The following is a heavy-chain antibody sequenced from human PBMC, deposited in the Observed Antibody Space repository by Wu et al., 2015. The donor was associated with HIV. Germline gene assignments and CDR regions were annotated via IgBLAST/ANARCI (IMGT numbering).Heavy chain of an antibody. D-gene: IGHD3-22*01. V-gene: IGHV1-18*01. CDR2: ISAQNGNT. J-gene: IGHJ4*02. CDR1: GYIFTDYG. CDR3: ARGHYYDTSSSPVY. Sequence: VQLVQSGAEVRKPGASVKVACKSSGYIFTDYGIHWVRQAPGEGLEWMGWISAQNGNTKYAEKFQGRVTMTTETSSNTAYVELRSLRADDTAVYFCARGHYYDTSSSPVYWGPGTRVTVSS.